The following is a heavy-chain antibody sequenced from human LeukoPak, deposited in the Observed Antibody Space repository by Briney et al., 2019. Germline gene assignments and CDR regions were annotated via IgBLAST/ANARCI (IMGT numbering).Heavy chain of an antibody. V-gene: IGHV3-9*03. CDR2: ISWNSGSI. D-gene: IGHD1-26*01. Sequence: PGGSLRLSCAASGFTFDDYAMHWVRQAPGKGLEWVSGISWNSGSIGYADSVKGRFTISRDNAKNSLYLQMNSLRAEDMALYYCAKGGSEWELPDFDYWGQGTLVTVSS. CDR3: AKGGSEWELPDFDY. CDR1: GFTFDDYA. J-gene: IGHJ4*02.